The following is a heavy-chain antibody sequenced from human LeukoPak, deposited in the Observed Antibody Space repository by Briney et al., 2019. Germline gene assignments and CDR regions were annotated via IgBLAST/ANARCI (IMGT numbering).Heavy chain of an antibody. CDR2: INWNGGST. V-gene: IGHV3-20*04. D-gene: IGHD1-26*01. CDR1: GFTFDDYG. J-gene: IGHJ4*02. CDR3: ARATRGWLGFDY. Sequence: GGSLRLSCAASGFTFDDYGMSWVRQAPGKGLVWVSGINWNGGSTGYADSVKGRFTISRDNAKNSLYLQMNSLRADDTALHFCARATRGWLGFDYWGQGALVTVSS.